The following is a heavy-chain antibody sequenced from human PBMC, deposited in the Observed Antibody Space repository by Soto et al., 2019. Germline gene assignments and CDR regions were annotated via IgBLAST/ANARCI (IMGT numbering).Heavy chain of an antibody. J-gene: IGHJ4*02. Sequence: PGGSLRLSCAASGFNFRSYGMHWVRQAPGKGLEWVAVISDDGSNEYYADSVKARFTISRDNSKNTLYLQMNSLRAEDTAVYYCAKPPVGSSYDPLDYWGQGTLVTVSS. V-gene: IGHV3-30*18. D-gene: IGHD5-18*01. CDR1: GFNFRSYG. CDR2: ISDDGSNE. CDR3: AKPPVGSSYDPLDY.